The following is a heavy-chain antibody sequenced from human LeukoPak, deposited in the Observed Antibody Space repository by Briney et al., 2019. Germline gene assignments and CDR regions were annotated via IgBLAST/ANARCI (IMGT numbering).Heavy chain of an antibody. Sequence: GASVKVSCKASGYTFTGYYMHWVRQAPGQGLEWMGWINPNSGGTHYAQKFQGRVTMTRDTSISTAYMELTSLRSDDTAVYYCARGTMDTAMPNLDYWGQGTLVTVSS. V-gene: IGHV1-2*02. CDR1: GYTFTGYY. J-gene: IGHJ4*02. D-gene: IGHD5-18*01. CDR2: INPNSGGT. CDR3: ARGTMDTAMPNLDY.